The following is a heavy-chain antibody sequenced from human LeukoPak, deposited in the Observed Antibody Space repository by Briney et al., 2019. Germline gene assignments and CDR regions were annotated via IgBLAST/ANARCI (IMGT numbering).Heavy chain of an antibody. CDR3: ASVTVTTWAPDGHMDV. J-gene: IGHJ6*03. CDR1: GGTFRSYA. Sequence: SVKVSCKASGGTFRSYAISWVRQAPGQGLEWMGRIIPILGTTNYAQKFQGRVTITTDESTSTAYMELSSLRSEDTAVYYCASVTVTTWAPDGHMDVWGKGTTVTVSS. V-gene: IGHV1-69*05. D-gene: IGHD4-11*01. CDR2: IIPILGTT.